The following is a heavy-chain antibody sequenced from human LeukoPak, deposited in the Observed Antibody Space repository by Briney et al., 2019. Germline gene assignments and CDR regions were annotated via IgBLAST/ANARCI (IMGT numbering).Heavy chain of an antibody. CDR1: GGSISSSSYY. V-gene: IGHV4-39*07. CDR3: ARDDYYGGNSS. D-gene: IGHD4-23*01. CDR2: IYYSGST. J-gene: IGHJ5*02. Sequence: PSETLSLTCTVSGGSISSSSYYWGWIRQPPGKGLEWIGSIYYSGSTYYNPSLKSRVTISVDTSKNQFSLKLSSVTAADTAVYYCARDDYYGGNSSWGQGTLVTVSS.